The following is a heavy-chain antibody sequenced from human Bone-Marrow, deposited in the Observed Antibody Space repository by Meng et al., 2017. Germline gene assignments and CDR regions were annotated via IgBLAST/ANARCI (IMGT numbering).Heavy chain of an antibody. CDR1: GGSISSGSYY. CDR2: IYTSGST. V-gene: IGHV4-61*02. CDR3: ARFSYYDSSGYFFGRIFSHDAFDI. D-gene: IGHD3-22*01. Sequence: LRLSCTVSGGSISSGSYYWSWIRQPAGKGLEWIGRIYTSGSTNYNPSLKSRVTISVDTSKNQFSLKLGSVTAADTAVYYCARFSYYDSSGYFFGRIFSHDAFDIWGQGTMVTGSS. J-gene: IGHJ3*02.